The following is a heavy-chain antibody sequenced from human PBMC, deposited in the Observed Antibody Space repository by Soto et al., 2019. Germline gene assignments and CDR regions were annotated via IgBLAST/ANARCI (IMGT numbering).Heavy chain of an antibody. CDR3: AAKSTYPPGWFEP. CDR1: GFTFTSSA. J-gene: IGHJ5*02. V-gene: IGHV1-58*01. CDR2: IVVGSANT. Sequence: SVKVSCKASGFTFTSSAVQWVRQSRGQRLEWIGWIVVGSANTNYAQKFQERVTITRDISASTAYMELSSLRSEDTAVYYCAAKSTYPPGWFEPWGQGTMVTVPS.